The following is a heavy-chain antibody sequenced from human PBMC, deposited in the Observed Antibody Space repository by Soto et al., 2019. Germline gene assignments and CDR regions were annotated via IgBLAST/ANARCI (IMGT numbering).Heavy chain of an antibody. V-gene: IGHV1-69*13. D-gene: IGHD3-3*01. J-gene: IGHJ6*02. CDR3: ARLVVTIFGVIAYYYNGMDV. CDR2: IIPIFGTA. CDR1: GGTFSSYA. Sequence: PVKVSCKASGGTFSSYAISWVRQAPGQGLEWMGGIIPIFGTANYAQKFQGRVTITADESTSTAYMELSSLRSEDTAVYYCARLVVTIFGVIAYYYNGMDVWGQGTTVTVSS.